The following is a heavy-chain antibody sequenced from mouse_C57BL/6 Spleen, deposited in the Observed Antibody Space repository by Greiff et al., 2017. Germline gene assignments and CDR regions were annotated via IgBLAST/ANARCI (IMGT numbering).Heavy chain of an antibody. CDR2: IYPSDSET. J-gene: IGHJ1*03. CDR3: ARGGSNCRYFDV. D-gene: IGHD2-5*01. CDR1: GYTFTSYW. V-gene: IGHV1-61*01. Sequence: QVQLQQPGAELVRPGSSVKLSCKASGYTFTSYWMDWVKQRPGQGLEWIGNIYPSDSETHYNQKFKDKATLTVDKSSSTAYMQLSSLTSEDSAVYFCARGGSNCRYFDVWGTGTTVTVSS.